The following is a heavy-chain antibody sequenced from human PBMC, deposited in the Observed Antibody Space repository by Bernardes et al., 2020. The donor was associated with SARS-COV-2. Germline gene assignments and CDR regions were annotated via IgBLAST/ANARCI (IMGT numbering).Heavy chain of an antibody. J-gene: IGHJ5*02. CDR1: GITFSSHA. V-gene: IGHV3-30*04. Sequence: GGSLRLSCAASGITFSSHAMHWVRPAPGQGPGWVAVLSYDGSNKNYADSVKGRFTISRDNSKNTLYLQMNSLRAEDTAVYYCARDRFWSGYRAVGILTGYNWFDPWGQGTLVTVSS. CDR2: LSYDGSNK. CDR3: ARDRFWSGYRAVGILTGYNWFDP. D-gene: IGHD3-3*01.